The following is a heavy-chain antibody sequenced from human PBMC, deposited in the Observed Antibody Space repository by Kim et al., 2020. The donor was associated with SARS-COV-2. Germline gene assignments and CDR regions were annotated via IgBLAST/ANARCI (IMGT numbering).Heavy chain of an antibody. J-gene: IGHJ4*02. D-gene: IGHD6-13*01. CDR2: IGTAGDT. CDR1: GFTFSSYD. Sequence: GGSLRLSCAASGFTFSSYDMHWVRQATGKGLEWVSAIGTAGDTYYPGSVKGRFTISRENAKNSLYLQMNSLRAGDTAVYYCARGAKLSYKNPKSIAAAGKTGIDCWGQRTLVTVSS. CDR3: ARGAKLSYKNPKSIAAAGKTGIDC. V-gene: IGHV3-13*04.